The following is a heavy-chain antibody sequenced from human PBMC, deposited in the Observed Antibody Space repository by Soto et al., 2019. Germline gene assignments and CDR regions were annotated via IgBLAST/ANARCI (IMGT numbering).Heavy chain of an antibody. J-gene: IGHJ4*02. CDR3: AREHSSGVDD. D-gene: IGHD6-19*01. CDR1: GYAFTRYG. Sequence: VLVKLARKASGYAFTRYGSSWLRKAPGQGLEWMGRSSAYNSNTKDAQKLQGRVTMTTDTATSKAYMELRSLRCDDTAGYYWAREHSSGVDDWGEGSLV. V-gene: IGHV1-18*01. CDR2: SSAYNSNT.